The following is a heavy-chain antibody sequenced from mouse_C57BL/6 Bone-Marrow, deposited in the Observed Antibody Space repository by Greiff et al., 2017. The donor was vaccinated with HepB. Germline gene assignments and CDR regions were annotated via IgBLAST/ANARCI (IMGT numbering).Heavy chain of an antibody. CDR1: GYTFTSYW. V-gene: IGHV1-74*01. CDR3: AISPVVATDWYFDV. CDR2: IHPSDSDT. D-gene: IGHD1-1*01. Sequence: QVQLQQPGAELVKPGASVKVSCKASGYTFTSYWMHWVKQRPGQGLEWIGRIHPSDSDTNYNQKFKGKATLTVDKSSSTAYMQLSSLTSEDSAVYYCAISPVVATDWYFDVWGTGTTVTVSS. J-gene: IGHJ1*03.